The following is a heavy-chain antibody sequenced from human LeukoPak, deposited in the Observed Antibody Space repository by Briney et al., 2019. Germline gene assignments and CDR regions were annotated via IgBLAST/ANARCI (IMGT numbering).Heavy chain of an antibody. CDR2: IKSKTDGGTT. CDR3: TTTYYYGSGSYYNYYFDY. Sequence: GGSLRLSCAASGFTFSNAWMSWVRQAPGKGLEWVGRIKSKTDGGTTDYAAPVKGRFTISRDDSKNTLYLQMNSLKTEDTAVYYCTTTYYYGSGSYYNYYFDYWGQGTLVTVSS. J-gene: IGHJ4*02. CDR1: GFTFSNAW. V-gene: IGHV3-15*01. D-gene: IGHD3-10*01.